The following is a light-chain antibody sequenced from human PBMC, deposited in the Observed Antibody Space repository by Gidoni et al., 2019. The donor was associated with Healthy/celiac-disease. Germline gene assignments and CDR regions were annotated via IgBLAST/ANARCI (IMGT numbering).Light chain of an antibody. CDR3: QQRSNFPA. V-gene: IGKV3-11*01. CDR1: QSVSSY. CDR2: DAS. J-gene: IGKJ1*01. Sequence: IVLTQSPATLSLSPGERATLSCRASQSVSSYLAWYQQKPGQAPRLLIYDASNRATGIPARFSGSGSGTDFTLTISSLEPEDFAVYYCQQRSNFPAFGQGTKVEIK.